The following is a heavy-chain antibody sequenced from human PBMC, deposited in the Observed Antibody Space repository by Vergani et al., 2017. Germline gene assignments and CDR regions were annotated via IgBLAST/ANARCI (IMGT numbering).Heavy chain of an antibody. CDR1: GGSIRSTFYY. Sequence: QLQLQESDPGLVKPSETLSLTCTVSGGSIRSTFYYWGWIRQPPGKGLEWIGTIYYSGSTYYNPSLKSRVTISVDTSKNQFSLKLNSVTAADTAVYYCARRSGIVYDIFSGTQYFFDFWGQGTLVTVSS. J-gene: IGHJ4*02. CDR3: ARRSGIVYDIFSGTQYFFDF. V-gene: IGHV4-39*01. D-gene: IGHD3-9*01. CDR2: IYYSGST.